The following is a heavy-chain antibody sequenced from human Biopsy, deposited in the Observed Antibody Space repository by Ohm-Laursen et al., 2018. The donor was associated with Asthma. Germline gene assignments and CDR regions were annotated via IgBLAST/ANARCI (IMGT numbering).Heavy chain of an antibody. Sequence: SVKVSCKSLGGTFNTYVIGWVRQAPGHGLEWMGGINSVFGTTTYPQKFQDRVTITAEDSTSTVYMELSSLRSEDTAVYYCARKAGSCISRTCYSLDFWGQGTLVTVSS. D-gene: IGHD2-2*01. CDR3: ARKAGSCISRTCYSLDF. V-gene: IGHV1-69*13. CDR2: INSVFGTT. J-gene: IGHJ4*02. CDR1: GGTFNTYV.